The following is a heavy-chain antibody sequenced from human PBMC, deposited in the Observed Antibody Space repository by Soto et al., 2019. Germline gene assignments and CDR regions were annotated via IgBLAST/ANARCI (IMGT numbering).Heavy chain of an antibody. D-gene: IGHD2-2*01. CDR1: GFTFSSYA. V-gene: IGHV3-30-3*01. CDR2: ISYDGSNK. CDR3: AREACISTSCHDYYGMDV. Sequence: QVQLVESGGGVVQPGRSLRLSCAASGFTFSSYAMHWVRQAPGKGLEWVAVISYDGSNKYYADSVKGRFTISRDNSKNTLYLKMNSLRAEDTAVYYCAREACISTSCHDYYGMDVWGQGTTVTVSS. J-gene: IGHJ6*02.